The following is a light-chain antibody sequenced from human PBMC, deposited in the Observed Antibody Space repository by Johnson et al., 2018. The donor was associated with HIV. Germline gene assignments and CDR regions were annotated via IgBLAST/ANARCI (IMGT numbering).Light chain of an antibody. CDR1: SSNIGKNS. CDR2: KDN. Sequence: QFVLTQPPSVSAAPGQKVTIPCSGSSSNIGKNSVSWYQQLPGTAPKLLIYKDNERPSGIPDRFSGSKSGPLATLDITGLQTGDEADYYCGTWDTSPSGGGVFGTGTKVTVL. V-gene: IGLV1-51*02. CDR3: GTWDTSPSGGGV. J-gene: IGLJ1*01.